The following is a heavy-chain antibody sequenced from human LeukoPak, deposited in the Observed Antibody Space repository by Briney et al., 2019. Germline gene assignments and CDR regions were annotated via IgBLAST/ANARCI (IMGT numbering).Heavy chain of an antibody. V-gene: IGHV3-7*03. Sequence: GGSLRLSCAASGLTGSHNYVSWVRQAPGKGLEWVANIKQDGSEKYYVDSVKGRFTISRDNAKNSLYLQMNSLRAEDTAVYYCARDPYYYDSSGYSPWGQGTLVTVSS. CDR1: GLTGSHNY. CDR3: ARDPYYYDSSGYSP. D-gene: IGHD3-22*01. CDR2: IKQDGSEK. J-gene: IGHJ4*02.